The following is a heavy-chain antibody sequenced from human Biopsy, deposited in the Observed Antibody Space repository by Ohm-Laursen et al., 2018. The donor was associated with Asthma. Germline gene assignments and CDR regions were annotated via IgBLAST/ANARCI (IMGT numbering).Heavy chain of an antibody. V-gene: IGHV3-53*01. Sequence: GSLRLSCAATGFTVTTHYMSWVRQAPGEGLEWVSVIYSGGSTYYADSVKGRFTISRDSSKNTLFLQMDSLRAEDTAVYYCARQPIAEPGTTFYYYYGMDVWGQGTTVTVSS. D-gene: IGHD6-13*01. CDR3: ARQPIAEPGTTFYYYYGMDV. CDR2: IYSGGST. J-gene: IGHJ6*02. CDR1: GFTVTTHY.